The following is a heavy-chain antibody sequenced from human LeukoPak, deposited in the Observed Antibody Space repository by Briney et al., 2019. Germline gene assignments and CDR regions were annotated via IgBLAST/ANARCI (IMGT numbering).Heavy chain of an antibody. CDR1: GFTFSSYA. D-gene: IGHD3-22*01. CDR2: ISYDGSNK. CDR3: ARDGSDYYDSHYFDY. V-gene: IGHV3-30-3*01. J-gene: IGHJ4*02. Sequence: PGGSLRLSCAASGFTFSSYAMHWVRQAPGKGLEWVAVISYDGSNKYYADSVKGRFTISRDNSKNTLYLQMNSLRAEDTAVYYCARDGSDYYDSHYFDYWGQGTLVTVSS.